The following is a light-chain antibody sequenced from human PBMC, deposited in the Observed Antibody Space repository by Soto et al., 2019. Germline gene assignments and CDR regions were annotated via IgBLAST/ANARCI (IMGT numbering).Light chain of an antibody. CDR1: SSDVGGYNY. CDR3: SSYTSSSRV. V-gene: IGLV2-14*01. Sequence: QSALTQPASVSGXPGXSITISXTGTSSDVGGYNYVSWYQQHPGKAPKLMIYDVSNRPSGVSNRFSGSKSGNTAFLTISGLQAEDEADYYCSSYTSSSRVFGTGTKVTVL. J-gene: IGLJ1*01. CDR2: DVS.